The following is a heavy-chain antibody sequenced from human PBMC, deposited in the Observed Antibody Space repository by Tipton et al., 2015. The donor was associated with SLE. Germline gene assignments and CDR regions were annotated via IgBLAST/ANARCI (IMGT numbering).Heavy chain of an antibody. J-gene: IGHJ3*02. Sequence: TLSLTCTVSGGSISSSSYYWGWIRQPPGKGLEWIGSIYYSGSTYYNPSLKSRVTISVDTSKNQFSLKLSPVTAADTAVYYCAREDRQAQEPGGAFDIWGQGTMVTVSS. CDR2: IYYSGST. V-gene: IGHV4-39*07. D-gene: IGHD4-23*01. CDR3: AREDRQAQEPGGAFDI. CDR1: GGSISSSSYY.